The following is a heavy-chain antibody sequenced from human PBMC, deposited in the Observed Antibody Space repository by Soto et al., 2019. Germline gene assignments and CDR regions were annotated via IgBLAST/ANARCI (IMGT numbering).Heavy chain of an antibody. V-gene: IGHV4-31*03. CDR3: ARADYYDSSGYHNWFDP. CDR1: GGSISSGGYD. J-gene: IGHJ5*02. Sequence: PSETLSLTCTVSGGSISSGGYDWSWIRQHPGKGLEWIGYIYYSGSTYYNPSLKSRVTISVDTSKNQFSLKLSSVTAADTAVYYCARADYYDSSGYHNWFDPWGQGTLVTVSS. CDR2: IYYSGST. D-gene: IGHD3-22*01.